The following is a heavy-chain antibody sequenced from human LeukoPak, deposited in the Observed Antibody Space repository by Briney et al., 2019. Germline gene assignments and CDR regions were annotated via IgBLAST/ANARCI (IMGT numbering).Heavy chain of an antibody. V-gene: IGHV3-48*01. CDR3: ARDRAYYDFWSGYYTVDHYGMDV. J-gene: IGHJ6*02. Sequence: SGGSLRLSCAASGFTFSSYWMSWVRQAPGKGLEWVSYISSSSSTIYYADSVKGRFTISRDNAKNSLYLQMNSLRAEDTAVYYCARDRAYYDFWSGYYTVDHYGMDVWGQGTTVTVSS. CDR1: GFTFSSYW. D-gene: IGHD3-3*01. CDR2: ISSSSSTI.